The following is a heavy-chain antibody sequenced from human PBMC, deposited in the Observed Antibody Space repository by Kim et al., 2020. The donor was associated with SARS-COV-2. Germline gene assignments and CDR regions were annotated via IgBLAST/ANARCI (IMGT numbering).Heavy chain of an antibody. Sequence: GGSLRLSCAASGFTFSSYAMHWVRQAPGKGLEWVAVISYDGSNKYYADSVKGRFTISRDNSKNTLYLQMNSLRAEDTAVYYCAKDLAHRILRAIYGMDV. CDR3: AKDLAHRILRAIYGMDV. V-gene: IGHV3-30*18. D-gene: IGHD2-21*02. J-gene: IGHJ6*01. CDR2: ISYDGSNK. CDR1: GFTFSSYA.